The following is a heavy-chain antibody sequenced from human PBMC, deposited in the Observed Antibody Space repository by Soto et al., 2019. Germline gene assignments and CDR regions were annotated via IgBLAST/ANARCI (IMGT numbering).Heavy chain of an antibody. D-gene: IGHD6-19*01. V-gene: IGHV3-53*02. CDR3: ARGAGSGSDPLDY. Sequence: EVQLVETGGGLMQPGGSLRLSCGASEFTVSNSYMTWVRQAPGKGLEWVSTIYRDGSTYYADSVKGRFTISRDNSRNTLYLEMSSLRAEDTALYYCARGAGSGSDPLDYWGQGTLVTVSS. J-gene: IGHJ4*02. CDR1: EFTVSNSY. CDR2: IYRDGST.